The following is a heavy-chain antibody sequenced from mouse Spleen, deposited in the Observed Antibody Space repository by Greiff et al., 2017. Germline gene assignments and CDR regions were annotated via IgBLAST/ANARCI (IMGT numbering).Heavy chain of an antibody. Sequence: VQLQQSGPELVKPGASVKISCKASGYTFTDYNMDWVKQSHGKSLEWIGDINPNNGGTNYNQKFKGKATLTVDKSPSTAYMELRSLTSEDTAVYYCARDYCGTRFAYWGQGTLVTVSA. V-gene: IGHV1-18*01. D-gene: IGHD1-1*01. CDR2: INPNNGGT. J-gene: IGHJ3*01. CDR1: GYTFTDYN. CDR3: ARDYCGTRFAY.